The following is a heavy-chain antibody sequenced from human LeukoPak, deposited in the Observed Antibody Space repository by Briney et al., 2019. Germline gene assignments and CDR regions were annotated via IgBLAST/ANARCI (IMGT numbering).Heavy chain of an antibody. CDR2: IWYDGSNK. CDR1: GFTFSSYG. CDR3: ARDLTYYDSSGYGY. V-gene: IGHV3-33*01. D-gene: IGHD3-22*01. Sequence: PGRSLRLSCAASGFTFSSYGMHWVRQAPGKGLEWVAVIWYDGSNKYYADSVKGRSTISRDNSKNTLYLQMNSLRAEDTAVYYCARDLTYYDSSGYGYWGQGTLVTVSS. J-gene: IGHJ4*02.